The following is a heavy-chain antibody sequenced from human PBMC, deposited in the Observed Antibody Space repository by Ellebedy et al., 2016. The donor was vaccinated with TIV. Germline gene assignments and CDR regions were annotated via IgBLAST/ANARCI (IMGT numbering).Heavy chain of an antibody. D-gene: IGHD5-12*01. J-gene: IGHJ4*02. CDR3: ARGWLRSSFDY. CDR1: GDSVSINSGG. V-gene: IGHV6-1*01. CDR2: TYYSSKWYN. Sequence: SQTLSLTCVISGDSVSINSGGWNWIRQSPSRGLEWLGRTYYSSKWYNDYAVSVKSRITINPDTAKNQFSLQLNSVTPEDTAVYYCARGWLRSSFDYWGQGTPVTVSS.